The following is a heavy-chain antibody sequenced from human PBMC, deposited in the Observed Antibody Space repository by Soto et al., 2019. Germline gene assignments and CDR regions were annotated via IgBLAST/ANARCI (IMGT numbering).Heavy chain of an antibody. J-gene: IGHJ4*02. V-gene: IGHV1-69*01. Sequence: QVQLVQSGAEVKKPGSSVKVSCKASGDTLSTYAISWVRQVPGQRLEWMGGTTPIIGTIDYAQKFQGRVTMTADESTATSYMELRSLISEDTAVYYCAAGDSSDAGDHWGQGTLVTVSS. CDR3: AAGDSSDAGDH. D-gene: IGHD6-19*01. CDR2: TTPIIGTI. CDR1: GDTLSTYA.